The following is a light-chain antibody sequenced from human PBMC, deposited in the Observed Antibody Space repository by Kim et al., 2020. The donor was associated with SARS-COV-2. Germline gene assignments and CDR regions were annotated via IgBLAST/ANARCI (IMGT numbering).Light chain of an antibody. CDR2: DVS. V-gene: IGLV2-14*03. Sequence: QSALTQPASVSGSPGQSITISCTGTSSDVGGRNYLSWYQQHPGSAPKLIIYDVSNRPSGFSHRFSGSKSGNTASLTISGLQAEDEADYYCSSYTITTTLVVFGGGTQLTVL. J-gene: IGLJ2*01. CDR3: SSYTITTTLVV. CDR1: SSDVGGRNY.